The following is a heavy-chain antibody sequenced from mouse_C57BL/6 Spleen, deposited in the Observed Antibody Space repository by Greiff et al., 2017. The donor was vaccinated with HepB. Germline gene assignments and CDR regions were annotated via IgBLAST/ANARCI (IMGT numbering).Heavy chain of an antibody. CDR2: IYWDDDK. V-gene: IGHV8-12*01. D-gene: IGHD2-1*01. CDR1: GFSLSTSGMG. J-gene: IGHJ1*03. Sequence: QVTLKESGPGILQSSQTLSLTCSFSGFSLSTSGMGVSWIRQPSGKGLEWLAHIYWDDDKRYNPSLKSRLTISKDTSRNQVFLKITSVDTADTATYYCARRPYYGNYGGYFDVWGTGTTVTVSS. CDR3: ARRPYYGNYGGYFDV.